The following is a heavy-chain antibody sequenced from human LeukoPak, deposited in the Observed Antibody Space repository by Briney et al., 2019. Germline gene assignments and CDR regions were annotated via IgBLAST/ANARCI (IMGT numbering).Heavy chain of an antibody. V-gene: IGHV3-53*01. CDR1: GFTVSTNY. D-gene: IGHD3-10*01. CDR3: ARDRAPPTSWYFDL. J-gene: IGHJ2*01. Sequence: GGSLRLSCAVSGFTVSTNYMSWVRQAPGKGLEWVSILYSGGDIYYSDSVKGRFTISRDNSRNTLYLQMNTLRVEDSAVYYCARDRAPPTSWYFDLWGRGTLVTVSS. CDR2: LYSGGDI.